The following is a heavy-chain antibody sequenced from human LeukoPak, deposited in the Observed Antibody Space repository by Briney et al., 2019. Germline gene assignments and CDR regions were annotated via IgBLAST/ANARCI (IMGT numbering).Heavy chain of an antibody. V-gene: IGHV1-18*01. CDR1: GGTFSSYA. D-gene: IGHD6-13*01. CDR3: ARGIAAAGPFDY. CDR2: ISAYNGNT. J-gene: IGHJ4*02. Sequence: ASVKVSCKASGGTFSSYAISWVRQAPGQGLEWMGWISAYNGNTNYAQKLQGRATMTTDTSTSTAYMELRSLRSDDTAVYYCARGIAAAGPFDYWGQGTLVTVSS.